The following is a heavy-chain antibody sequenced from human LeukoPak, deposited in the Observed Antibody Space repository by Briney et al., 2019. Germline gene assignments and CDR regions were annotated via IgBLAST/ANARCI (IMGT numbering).Heavy chain of an antibody. CDR1: GVSISSGDYY. CDR2: IYYSGST. Sequence: TSETLSLTCIVSGVSISSGDYYWSWIRQPPGKGLEWIGYIYYSGSTYYTPSLRGRVTISVDTSKNQFSLNLSSVTAADTAVYYCARGYSLDYWGQGTLVTVSS. D-gene: IGHD5-18*01. CDR3: ARGYSLDY. J-gene: IGHJ4*02. V-gene: IGHV4-30-4*01.